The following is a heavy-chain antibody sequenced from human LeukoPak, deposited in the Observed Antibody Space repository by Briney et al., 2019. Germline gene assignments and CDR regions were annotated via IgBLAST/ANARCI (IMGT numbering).Heavy chain of an antibody. V-gene: IGHV3-9*03. CDR2: ISWNSGSI. J-gene: IGHJ4*02. CDR1: GFTFDDYA. Sequence: GRSLRLSCAASGFTFDDYAMHWVRQAPGKGLEWVSGISWNSGSIGYADSVKGRFTISRDNAKNSLYLQMNSLRAEDMALYYCAKDYGDYFLRFDYWGQGTLVTVSS. CDR3: AKDYGDYFLRFDY. D-gene: IGHD4-17*01.